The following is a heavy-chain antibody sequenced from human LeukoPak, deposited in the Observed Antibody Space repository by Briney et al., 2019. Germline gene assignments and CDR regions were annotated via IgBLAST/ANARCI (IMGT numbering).Heavy chain of an antibody. Sequence: ASVKVSRKASGGTFSSYAISWVRQAPGQGLEWMGGIIPIFGTANYAQKFQGRVTITADESTSTAYMELSSLRSEDTAVYYCAREGGTTVTSFDYWGQGTLVTVSS. D-gene: IGHD4-17*01. CDR3: AREGGTTVTSFDY. J-gene: IGHJ4*02. CDR1: GGTFSSYA. V-gene: IGHV1-69*13. CDR2: IIPIFGTA.